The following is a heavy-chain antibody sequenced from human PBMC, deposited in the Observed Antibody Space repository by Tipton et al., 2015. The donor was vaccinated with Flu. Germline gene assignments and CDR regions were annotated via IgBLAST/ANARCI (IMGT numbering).Heavy chain of an antibody. CDR3: GRKRGYQPDVDY. CDR2: IYYSGST. J-gene: IGHJ4*02. Sequence: TLSLTCTVSGGSISSSSYYWGWIRQPPGKGLEWIGSIYYSGSTYYNPSLKSRVTISVDTSKNQFSLTLSSVTAADTAVYYCGRKRGYQPDVDYWGQGTLVTVSS. V-gene: IGHV4-39*07. D-gene: IGHD2-2*01. CDR1: GGSISSSSYY.